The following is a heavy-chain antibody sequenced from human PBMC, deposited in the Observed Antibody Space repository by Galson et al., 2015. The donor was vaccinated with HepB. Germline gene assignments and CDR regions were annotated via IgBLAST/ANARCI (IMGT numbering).Heavy chain of an antibody. CDR3: SRDTILIADYYYYYGMDV. Sequence: TLSLTCTVSGGSISNGAYYWNWIRQRPGKGLEWIGYIFHSGRTYYNPSLKSRVFISVDTSKNQFSLNLTSMTAADTAVYFCSRDTILIADYYYYYGMDVWGQGTTVTVSS. J-gene: IGHJ6*02. CDR2: IFHSGRT. V-gene: IGHV4-31*03. D-gene: IGHD2-8*01. CDR1: GGSISNGAYY.